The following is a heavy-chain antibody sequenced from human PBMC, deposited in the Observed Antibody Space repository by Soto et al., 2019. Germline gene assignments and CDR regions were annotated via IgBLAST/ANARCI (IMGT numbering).Heavy chain of an antibody. J-gene: IGHJ5*02. CDR3: ARDWSGSASWFDP. CDR1: GFTFSDYY. V-gene: IGHV3-11*01. CDR2: ISSSGRTI. Sequence: GGSLGLSCAASGFTFSDYYMSWLRQAPGVGLEWVSYISSSGRTIYYVDSVKGRFTISRDNAKNSLYLQMNSLRAEDTAVYYCARDWSGSASWFDPWGQGTLVTVSS. D-gene: IGHD3-3*01.